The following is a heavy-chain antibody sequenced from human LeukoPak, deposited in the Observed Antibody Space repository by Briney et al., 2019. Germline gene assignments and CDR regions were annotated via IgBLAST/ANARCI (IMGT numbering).Heavy chain of an antibody. D-gene: IGHD3-10*01. CDR3: ARDSSMLRGPLVIYYFDF. V-gene: IGHV3-30*02. CDR2: IRYDGSNK. J-gene: IGHJ4*02. CDR1: GFTFSSYG. Sequence: GGSLRLSCAASGFTFSSYGMHWVRQAPGKGLEWVAFIRYDGSNKYYADSVKGRFTISRDNSKDTLYLQMNSLRVEDTAVYYCARDSSMLRGPLVIYYFDFWGQGTLVTVSS.